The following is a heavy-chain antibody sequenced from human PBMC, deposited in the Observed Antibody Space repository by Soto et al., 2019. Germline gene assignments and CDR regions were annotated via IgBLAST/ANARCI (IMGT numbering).Heavy chain of an antibody. CDR1: GFTFSSYA. Sequence: GGSLRLSCAASGFTFSSYAMSWVRQAPGKGLEWVSAISGSGGSTYYADSVKGRFTISRDNSKNTLYLQMNSLRAEDTAVYYCAKDTILPPNQLVGNWFDPWGQGTLVTVSS. V-gene: IGHV3-23*01. CDR2: ISGSGGST. D-gene: IGHD2-8*02. J-gene: IGHJ5*02. CDR3: AKDTILPPNQLVGNWFDP.